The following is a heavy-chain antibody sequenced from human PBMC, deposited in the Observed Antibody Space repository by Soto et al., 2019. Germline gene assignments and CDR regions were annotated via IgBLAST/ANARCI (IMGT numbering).Heavy chain of an antibody. V-gene: IGHV3-64D*08. Sequence: PGGSLRRSCSASGFTFSSSALHWVRQAPGEGLEYVSAISSNGGSTYYADSVKGRFTISRDNSKNTLYLQMSNLRVEDTAVYYCVKGKSKRSGKRWLPLGTIDYWGKGTLVTVSS. D-gene: IGHD5-12*01. CDR1: GFTFSSSA. CDR2: ISSNGGST. J-gene: IGHJ4*02. CDR3: VKGKSKRSGKRWLPLGTIDY.